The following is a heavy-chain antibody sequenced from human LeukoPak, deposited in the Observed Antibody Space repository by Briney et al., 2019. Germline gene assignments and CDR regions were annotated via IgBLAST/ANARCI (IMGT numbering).Heavy chain of an antibody. D-gene: IGHD3-10*01. V-gene: IGHV1-8*01. CDR2: MNPNSGNT. Sequence: ASVKVSCKASGYTFTSYDINWVRQATGQGLEWMGWMNPNSGNTGYAQKFQGRVTMTRNTSISTAYMELSSLRSEDTAVYYCARRRPYYYGSGSRNWFDPWGQGTLVTVSS. CDR1: GYTFTSYD. J-gene: IGHJ5*02. CDR3: ARRRPYYYGSGSRNWFDP.